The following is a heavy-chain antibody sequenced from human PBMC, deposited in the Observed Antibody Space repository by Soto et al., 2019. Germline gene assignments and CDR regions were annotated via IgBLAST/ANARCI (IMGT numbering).Heavy chain of an antibody. D-gene: IGHD3-3*01. V-gene: IGHV5-51*01. CDR3: ARPASGHYYEGFDY. J-gene: IGHJ4*02. Sequence: VECLTLSCNVSAYSFTGYWMVWVLQMPGKGLEWMGSIYPGDSDIKYSQSFQGQVTISADKSINTAYLQWSSLKASDSSMYYCARPASGHYYEGFDYWGQGTLVTGSS. CDR1: AYSFTGYW. CDR2: IYPGDSDI.